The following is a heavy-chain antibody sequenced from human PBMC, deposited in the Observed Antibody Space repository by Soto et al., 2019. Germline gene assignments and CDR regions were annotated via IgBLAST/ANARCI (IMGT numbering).Heavy chain of an antibody. Sequence: SETLSLTCTVSGGSISSGGYYWSWIRQHPGKGLEWIGYIYYSGSTYYNPSLKSRVTISVDTSKNQFSLKLSSVTAADTAVYFCAREKGAYCSSTSCSNYYCMDVWGQGTTVTVSS. J-gene: IGHJ6*02. V-gene: IGHV4-31*03. CDR3: AREKGAYCSSTSCSNYYCMDV. CDR2: IYYSGST. CDR1: GGSISSGGYY. D-gene: IGHD2-2*01.